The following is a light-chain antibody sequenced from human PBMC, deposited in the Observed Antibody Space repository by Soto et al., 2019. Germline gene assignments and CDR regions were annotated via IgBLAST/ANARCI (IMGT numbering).Light chain of an antibody. Sequence: DIQMTQSPSSLSASVGDRVTITCRTSQTVSSNLNWYQRKPGKAPSLLLYASSTLQSGVPSRFIGSGSETEFTLNIRILQPEDLATYYCQQDNMTPFTFCPGTQVDI. J-gene: IGKJ3*01. V-gene: IGKV1-39*01. CDR3: QQDNMTPFT. CDR2: ASS. CDR1: QTVSSN.